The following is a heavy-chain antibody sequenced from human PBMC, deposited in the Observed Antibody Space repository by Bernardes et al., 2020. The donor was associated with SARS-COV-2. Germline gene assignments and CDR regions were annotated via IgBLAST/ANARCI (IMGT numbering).Heavy chain of an antibody. J-gene: IGHJ5*02. CDR1: GGTFSSYA. CDR2: IIPIFGTA. D-gene: IGHD6-13*01. V-gene: IGHV1-69*13. CDR3: ARTSYSSSWTAFHIGNWFDP. Sequence: SVKVSCKASGGTFSSYAISWVRQAPGQGLEWMGRIIPIFGTANYAQKFQGRVTITADESTSTAYMELSSLRSEDTAVYYCARTSYSSSWTAFHIGNWFDPWGQGTLVTVSS.